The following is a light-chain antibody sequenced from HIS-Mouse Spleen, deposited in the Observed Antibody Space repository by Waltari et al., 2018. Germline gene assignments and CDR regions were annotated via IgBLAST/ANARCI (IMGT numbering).Light chain of an antibody. V-gene: IGLV2-11*01. CDR3: CSYAGSYTLV. J-gene: IGLJ2*01. CDR2: DVS. Sequence: QSALTQPRSVSGSPGPSVTISCTGTSSDFGGYNYFSWYQQHPGKAPKLMIYDVSKRPSGVPDRFSGSKSGNTASLTISGLQAEDEADYYCCSYAGSYTLVFGGGTKLTVL. CDR1: SSDFGGYNY.